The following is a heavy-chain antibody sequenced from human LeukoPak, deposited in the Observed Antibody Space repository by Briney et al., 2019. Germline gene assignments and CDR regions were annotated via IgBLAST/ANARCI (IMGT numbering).Heavy chain of an antibody. CDR2: IYPGDSDT. V-gene: IGHV5-51*01. D-gene: IGHD3-22*01. J-gene: IGHJ5*02. CDR1: RYTFTSYW. Sequence: GESLKISCKGSRYTFTSYWIAWVRQMPGKGLEWMGIIYPGDSDTRYSPSFQGQVTISADKSISTAYLQWSSLKASDTAMYYCARHFGNYYDSSGFNWFDPWGQGTLVTVSS. CDR3: ARHFGNYYDSSGFNWFDP.